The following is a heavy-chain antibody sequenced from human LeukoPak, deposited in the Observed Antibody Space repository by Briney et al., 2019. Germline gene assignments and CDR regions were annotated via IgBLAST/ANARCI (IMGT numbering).Heavy chain of an antibody. CDR2: IIPIFGTA. CDR1: GGTFSSYA. V-gene: IGHV1-69*06. J-gene: IGHJ4*02. D-gene: IGHD1-26*01. CDR3: ARGPKVGATTIDC. Sequence: GALVKVSCKASGGTFSSYAISWVRQAPGQGLEWMGGIIPIFGTANYAQKFQGRVTITADKSTSTAYMELSSLRSEDTAVYYCARGPKVGATTIDCWGQGTLVTVSS.